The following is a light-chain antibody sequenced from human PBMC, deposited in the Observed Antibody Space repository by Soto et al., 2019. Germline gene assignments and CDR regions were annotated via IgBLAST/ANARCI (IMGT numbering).Light chain of an antibody. CDR1: QSVLYSSNNKNY. J-gene: IGKJ2*01. CDR3: QQYNNWPPYT. V-gene: IGKV4-1*01. Sequence: DIVLTQSPDSLALSLGERATINCKSSQSVLYSSNNKNYLAWYQLKSGQPPKLLFYWASTRESGVPDRFSASGSGTDFTLTINSLQAEDVAVYYCQQYNNWPPYTFGQGTKVEI. CDR2: WAS.